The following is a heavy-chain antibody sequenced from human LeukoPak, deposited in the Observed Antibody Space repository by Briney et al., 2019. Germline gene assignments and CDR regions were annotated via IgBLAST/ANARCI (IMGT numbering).Heavy chain of an antibody. J-gene: IGHJ6*03. CDR2: INHSGST. V-gene: IGHV4-34*01. Sequence: PSETLSLTCAVYGGSFSGYYWSWIRQPPGKGLEWIGEINHSGSTNYNPSLKSRVTISVDTSKNQFSLKLSSVTAADTAVYYCAGASYYYYYMDVGGKGTTVTVSS. CDR1: GGSFSGYY. CDR3: AGASYYYYYMDV.